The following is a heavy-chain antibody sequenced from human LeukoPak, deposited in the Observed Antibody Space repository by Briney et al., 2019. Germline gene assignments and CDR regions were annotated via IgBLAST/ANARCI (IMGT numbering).Heavy chain of an antibody. V-gene: IGHV3-23*01. CDR1: RFTFTKYA. D-gene: IGHD6-13*01. CDR3: AKDAARGAAAGTRGDY. J-gene: IGHJ4*02. Sequence: GGSLRLSCEASRFTFTKYAMSWVRQAPGRGLEWVSVISDSGDSTYYADSVKGRFTISRDNSKTTLYLQMSSLRAEDTAIYYCAKDAARGAAAGTRGDYWGQGTLVTVSS. CDR2: ISDSGDST.